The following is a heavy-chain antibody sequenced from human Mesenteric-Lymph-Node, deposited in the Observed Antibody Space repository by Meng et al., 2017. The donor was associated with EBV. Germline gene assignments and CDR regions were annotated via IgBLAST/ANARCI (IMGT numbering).Heavy chain of an antibody. V-gene: IGHV4-4*01. Sequence: QVELQEQGTGLVKPTETLCCTCACSGGSVISNKWWCWVRQPPGKGLEWLGDIHHTGTTIYNPSIKSRVTMPIDKSKAQLSLKLSSVTDADTAVYFCARGFGDNNNWFGPWGQGTLVTVSS. CDR1: GGSVISNKW. CDR3: ARGFGDNNNWFGP. D-gene: IGHD4-17*01. J-gene: IGHJ5*02. CDR2: IHHTGTT.